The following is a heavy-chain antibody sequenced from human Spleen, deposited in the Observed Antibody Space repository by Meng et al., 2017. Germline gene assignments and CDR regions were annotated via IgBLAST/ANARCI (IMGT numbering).Heavy chain of an antibody. J-gene: IGHJ4*02. V-gene: IGHV1-18*01. CDR2: ISVYNGNT. D-gene: IGHD1-14*01. CDR3: ARGRRNEPLFDY. CDR1: GYTFSSYG. Sequence: QVQLVQSGAAVKKPGASVKVSCKASGYTFSSYGISWVRQAPGQGLEWMGWISVYNGNTKYAQKLQGRVTMTSDTSTSTAYMELRSLRSDDTAVYFCARGRRNEPLFDYWGQGTLVTVSS.